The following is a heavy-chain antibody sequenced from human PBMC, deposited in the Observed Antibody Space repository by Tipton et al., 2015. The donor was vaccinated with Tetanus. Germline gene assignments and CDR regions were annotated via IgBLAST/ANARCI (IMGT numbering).Heavy chain of an antibody. D-gene: IGHD1-26*01. CDR3: ARALYSGSYYPWFDP. CDR2: IYSGGST. CDR1: GFTVSSNY. J-gene: IGHJ5*02. V-gene: IGHV3-53*01. Sequence: SLRLSCAASGFTVSSNYMSWVRQAPGKGLEWVSVIYSGGSTYYADSVKGRFTISRDNSKNTLYLQMNSLRAEDTAVYYCARALYSGSYYPWFDPWGQGTLVTVSS.